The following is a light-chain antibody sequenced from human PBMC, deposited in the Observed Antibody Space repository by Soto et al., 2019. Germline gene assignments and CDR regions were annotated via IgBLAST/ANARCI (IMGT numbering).Light chain of an antibody. CDR2: EVS. CDR1: SSDVGGYNY. V-gene: IGLV2-8*01. J-gene: IGLJ1*01. CDR3: SSYAGSNKSV. Sequence: QSALTQPPSASGSPGQSVTIPCTGTSSDVGGYNYISWYQQYAGKAPKLMIYEVSKRPSGVPDRFSGSKSGNTASLTVSGLQAEDEADYYCSSYAGSNKSVFGTGTKVTVL.